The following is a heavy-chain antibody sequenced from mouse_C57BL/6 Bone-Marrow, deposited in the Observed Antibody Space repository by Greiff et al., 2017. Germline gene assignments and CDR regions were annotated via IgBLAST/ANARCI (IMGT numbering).Heavy chain of an antibody. V-gene: IGHV1-81*01. J-gene: IGHJ1*03. Sequence: VQLQQSGAELARPGASVKLSCKASGYTFTSYGISWVKQRTGQGLEWIGEIYPRSGNTSYNEKFKGKATLTADNSSSTAYMELRSLTSEDSAVYFCARRFLIYYYGRSYVNWYFDVWGTGTTVTVSS. CDR1: GYTFTSYG. CDR2: IYPRSGNT. CDR3: ARRFLIYYYGRSYVNWYFDV. D-gene: IGHD1-1*01.